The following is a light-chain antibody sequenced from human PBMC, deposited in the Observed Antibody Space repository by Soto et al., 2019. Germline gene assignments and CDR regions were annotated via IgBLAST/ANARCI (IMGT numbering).Light chain of an antibody. Sequence: QSVLTQPPSASGSPGQSVTISCTGTSSDVGGYNYLSWYQQHPGKAPKLMISEVSKRPSGVPDRCSGSKSGNTASLTVSGLQAEDEADYYCSSFAGNNNLVFGGGTQLTVL. V-gene: IGLV2-8*01. CDR3: SSFAGNNNLV. CDR1: SSDVGGYNY. CDR2: EVS. J-gene: IGLJ2*01.